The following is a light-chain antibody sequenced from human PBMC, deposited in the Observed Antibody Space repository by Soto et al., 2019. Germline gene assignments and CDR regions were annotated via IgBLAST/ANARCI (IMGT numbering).Light chain of an antibody. V-gene: IGKV2-28*01. CDR2: LGS. CDR3: MQALQPS. CDR1: QSLLHSNGYNY. Sequence: DIVMTQSPLSLPVTPGEPASISCRSSQSLLHSNGYNYLDWYLQKPGQSPQLLIYLGSNRASGVPERFSGSGSGTDFTLKISRVEAEDVGVYYCMQALQPSFGQGTKVEIK. J-gene: IGKJ1*01.